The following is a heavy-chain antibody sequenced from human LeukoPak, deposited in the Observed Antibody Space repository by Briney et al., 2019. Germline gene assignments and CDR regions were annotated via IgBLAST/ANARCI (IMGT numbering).Heavy chain of an antibody. J-gene: IGHJ4*02. CDR2: ISSSSSTI. CDR1: GFTFSSYS. V-gene: IGHV3-48*04. Sequence: GGSLRLSCAASGFTFSSYSMNWARQAPGKGLGWVSFISSSSSTIYYADSVKGRFTISRDNAKNSLYLQMNSLRAEDTAVYYCARDRGGSYSAIDYWGQGTLVTISS. CDR3: ARDRGGSYSAIDY. D-gene: IGHD1-26*01.